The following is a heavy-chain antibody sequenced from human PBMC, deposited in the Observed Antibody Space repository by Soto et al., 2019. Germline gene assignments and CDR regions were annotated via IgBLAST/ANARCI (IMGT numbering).Heavy chain of an antibody. CDR2: IYWDDDK. CDR1: GFSLSTGRKG. J-gene: IGHJ4*02. CDR3: AHRTVISLSAYFDY. V-gene: IGHV2-5*02. Sequence: QITLKESGPTLVKPTQTLTLTCTFSGFSLSTGRKGVGWIRQPPGKALEWLALIYWDDDKRYSPSLKSRLTITKDTSKNQVVLTMTTMDPVDTATYYCAHRTVISLSAYFDYWGQGTLVTVSS. D-gene: IGHD3-16*02.